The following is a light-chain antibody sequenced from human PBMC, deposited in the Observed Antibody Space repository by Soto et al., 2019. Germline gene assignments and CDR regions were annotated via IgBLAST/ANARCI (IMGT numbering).Light chain of an antibody. CDR1: SSNIGGNS. Sequence: QSVLTQPPSVSAAPGQKVTISCSGSSSNIGGNSVSWYQQLPGTAPTLLIYADNKRPPGIPDRFSGSKSGTSATLGITGFQTGDEADYYCGSWDSSLSAYVFGTGTKVT. CDR2: ADN. CDR3: GSWDSSLSAYV. V-gene: IGLV1-51*01. J-gene: IGLJ1*01.